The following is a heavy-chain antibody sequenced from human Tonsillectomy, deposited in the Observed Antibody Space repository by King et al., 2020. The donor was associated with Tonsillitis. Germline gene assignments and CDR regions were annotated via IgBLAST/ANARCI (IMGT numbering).Heavy chain of an antibody. V-gene: IGHV2-5*01. CDR2: IYWNDDK. J-gene: IGHJ4*02. CDR3: AHTQGGYSGNGWYPSPFDY. D-gene: IGHD6-19*01. Sequence: TLKESGPPLVKPTQTLTLTCTFSGFSLSSTGVAVGWIRQPPGKALEWLTLIYWNDDKRYSPSLKSRLTITKDTSKNRLVLTMTNMDPVDTATYYCAHTQGGYSGNGWYPSPFDYWGQGILVTVSS. CDR1: GFSLSSTGVA.